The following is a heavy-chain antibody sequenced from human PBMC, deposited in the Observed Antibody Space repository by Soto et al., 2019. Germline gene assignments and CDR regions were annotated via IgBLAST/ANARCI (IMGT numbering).Heavy chain of an antibody. D-gene: IGHD5-18*01. CDR2: IYPGDSDT. CDR1: GYSFTSYW. CDR3: ARGGEYSYGYYYYYGMDV. V-gene: IGHV5-51*01. J-gene: IGHJ6*02. Sequence: PGESLKISCKGSGYSFTSYWIGWVRQMPGKGLEWMGIIYPGDSDTRYSPSFQGQVTISADKSISTAYLQWSSLKASDTAMYYCARGGEYSYGYYYYYGMDVWGQGTTVTVSS.